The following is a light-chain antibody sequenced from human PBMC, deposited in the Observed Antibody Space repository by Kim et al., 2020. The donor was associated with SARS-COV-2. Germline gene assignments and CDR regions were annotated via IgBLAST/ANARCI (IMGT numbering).Light chain of an antibody. CDR3: QAWDSSTFWV. Sequence: SYELTQPPSVSVSPGQTASITCSGDKLGDKYACWYQQKQGQSPVLVIYQGSKRPSGIPERFSGSNSGNTATLTISGTQAVDESDNYCQAWDSSTFWVFCR. CDR1: KLGDKY. CDR2: QGS. V-gene: IGLV3-1*01. J-gene: IGLJ3*02.